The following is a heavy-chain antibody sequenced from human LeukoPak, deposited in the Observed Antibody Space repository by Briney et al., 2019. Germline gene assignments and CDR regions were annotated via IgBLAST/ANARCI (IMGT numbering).Heavy chain of an antibody. V-gene: IGHV1-46*01. CDR2: IKPGGDNT. D-gene: IGHD5-24*01. Sequence: ASVEVSCKASGYTFTKSYIHWVRQAPGQGLEWMGLIKPGGDNTNYAQNFQGRVTMTSDTSASTVYMELSSLRSEDTAIYYCARIRDGYNDAYDIWGQGTVVTVPS. CDR3: ARIRDGYNDAYDI. J-gene: IGHJ3*02. CDR1: GYTFTKSY.